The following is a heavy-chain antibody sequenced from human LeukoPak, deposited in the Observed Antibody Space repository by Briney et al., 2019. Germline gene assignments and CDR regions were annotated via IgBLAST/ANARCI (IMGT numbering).Heavy chain of an antibody. V-gene: IGHV4-59*01. J-gene: IGHJ4*02. D-gene: IGHD5-24*01. CDR3: ARVRGYRDGYNHPFDY. CDR2: IYYSGST. Sequence: PSETLSLTCTVSGGSISSYYWSWIRQPPGKGLEWIGYIYYSGSTNYNPSLKSRVTISVDTSKNQFSLKPSSVTAADTAVYYCARVRGYRDGYNHPFDYWGQGTLVTVPS. CDR1: GGSISSYY.